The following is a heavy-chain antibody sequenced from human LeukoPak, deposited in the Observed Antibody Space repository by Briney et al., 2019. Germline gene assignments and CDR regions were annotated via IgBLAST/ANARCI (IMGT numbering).Heavy chain of an antibody. CDR3: AKGASGNSMWYFDY. CDR2: ISGSGGGT. CDR1: GFTFSSYA. J-gene: IGHJ4*02. V-gene: IGHV3-23*01. D-gene: IGHD1-26*01. Sequence: GGSLRLSCAASGFTFSSYAMSWVRQAPGKGLEWVSSISGSGGGTYYADSVKGRFSISGDNSKNTLDLQMNSLRGEDTAVYYCAKGASGNSMWYFDYWGQGTLVTVSS.